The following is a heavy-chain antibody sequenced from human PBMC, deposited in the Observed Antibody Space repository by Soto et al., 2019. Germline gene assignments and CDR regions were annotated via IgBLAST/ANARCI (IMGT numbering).Heavy chain of an antibody. V-gene: IGHV4-34*01. Sequence: SETLSLTCAVYGGSFSGYYWSWIRQPPGKGLEWIGEINHSGSTNYNPSLKSRVTISVDTSKNQFSLKLSSVTAADTAVYYCARGTVAVGAYGMDVWGQGTTVTVSS. CDR1: GGSFSGYY. CDR3: ARGTVAVGAYGMDV. J-gene: IGHJ6*02. D-gene: IGHD2-2*01. CDR2: INHSGST.